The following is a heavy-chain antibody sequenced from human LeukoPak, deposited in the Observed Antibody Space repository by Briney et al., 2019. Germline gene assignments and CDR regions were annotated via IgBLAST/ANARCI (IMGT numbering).Heavy chain of an antibody. J-gene: IGHJ6*03. Sequence: PLETLSLTCTVSGYSISSGYYWGWIRQPPGKGLEWIGYIYYSGSTNYNPSLKSRVTISVDTSKNQFSLKLSSVTAADTAVYYCAKVSRDIVVVPAAVHYYYYYMDVWGKGTTVTVSS. D-gene: IGHD2-2*01. CDR1: GYSISSGYY. CDR3: AKVSRDIVVVPAAVHYYYYYMDV. CDR2: IYYSGST. V-gene: IGHV4-61*01.